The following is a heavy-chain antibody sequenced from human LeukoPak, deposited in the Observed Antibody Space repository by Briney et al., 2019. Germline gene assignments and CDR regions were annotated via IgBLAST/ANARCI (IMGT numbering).Heavy chain of an antibody. V-gene: IGHV1-2*02. CDR2: INPNSGGT. J-gene: IGHJ6*03. D-gene: IGHD5-24*01. Sequence: GASVKVSCKASGYTFTGYYMHWVRQAPGQGLEWMGWINPNSGGTNCAQKFQGRVTMTRDTSISTAYMELSRLRSDDTAVYYCARDSPIRRWLQFSTHMDVWGKGTTVTVSS. CDR1: GYTFTGYY. CDR3: ARDSPIRRWLQFSTHMDV.